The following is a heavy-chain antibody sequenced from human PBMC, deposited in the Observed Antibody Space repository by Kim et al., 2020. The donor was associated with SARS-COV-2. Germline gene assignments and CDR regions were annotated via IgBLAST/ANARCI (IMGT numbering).Heavy chain of an antibody. V-gene: IGHV1-3*01. D-gene: IGHD2-2*01. CDR1: GYTFTNYA. J-gene: IGHJ4*02. Sequence: ASVKVSCKASGYTFTNYAFHWVRQAPGQSLEWMGWIIAGNGNTKYSQKFQGRVTSTRDTSASTAYMELSSLRSEDTAVYYCARGLGYCTSTSFSALVGYWGQGTLVTVSS. CDR3: ARGLGYCTSTSFSALVGY. CDR2: IIAGNGNT.